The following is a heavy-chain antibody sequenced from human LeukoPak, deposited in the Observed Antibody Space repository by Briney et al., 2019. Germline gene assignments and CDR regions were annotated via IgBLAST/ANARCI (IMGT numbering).Heavy chain of an antibody. D-gene: IGHD2-15*01. V-gene: IGHV3-48*02. J-gene: IGHJ5*02. CDR1: GLISSIYE. Sequence: GGSLRPSCIVSGLISSIYEMNWVRQAPGKGLEWVSYISSSSSTIYYADSVKGRFTISRDNAKNSLYLRMNSLRDEDTAVYYCARDPGTVVVVAATTGEFDPWGQGTLVTVSS. CDR3: ARDPGTVVVVAATTGEFDP. CDR2: ISSSSSTI.